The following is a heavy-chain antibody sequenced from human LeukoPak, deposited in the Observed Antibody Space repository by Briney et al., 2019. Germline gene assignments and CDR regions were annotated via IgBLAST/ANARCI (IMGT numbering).Heavy chain of an antibody. Sequence: GGSLRLSCAASGFTFSSYSMNWVRQVPGKGLEWVSYISSSSSTIYYADSVKGRFTISRDNAKNSLYLQMNSLRAEDTAVYYCARDGYCSGSSCYSTTDYWGQGTLVTVSS. CDR3: ARDGYCSGSSCYSTTDY. CDR2: ISSSSSTI. CDR1: GFTFSSYS. J-gene: IGHJ4*02. V-gene: IGHV3-48*04. D-gene: IGHD2-15*01.